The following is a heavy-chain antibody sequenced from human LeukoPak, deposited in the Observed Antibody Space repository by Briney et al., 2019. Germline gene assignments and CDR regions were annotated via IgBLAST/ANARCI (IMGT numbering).Heavy chain of an antibody. CDR1: GFTFSSYA. Sequence: GGSLRLSCAASGFTFSSYAMHWVRQAPGKGLEWVAVISYDGSNKYYADSVKGRFTISRDNSKNTLYLQMNSLRAEDKAVYYCARETHDFWSGYGYFDYWGQGTLVTVSS. J-gene: IGHJ4*02. V-gene: IGHV3-30-3*01. CDR2: ISYDGSNK. D-gene: IGHD3-3*01. CDR3: ARETHDFWSGYGYFDY.